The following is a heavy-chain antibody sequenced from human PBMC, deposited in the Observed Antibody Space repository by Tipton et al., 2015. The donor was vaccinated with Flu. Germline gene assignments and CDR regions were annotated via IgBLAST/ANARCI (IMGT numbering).Heavy chain of an antibody. CDR1: GFTVNTKY. CDR3: ARGRGYCSTTTCLLPFDF. D-gene: IGHD2-2*01. Sequence: GSLRLSCAASGFTVNTKYMSWVRQAPGKGLEWVSLINSGGTTYYADSVKGRFTISRDNSKNTLYLQMNSLRVEDTAVYYCARGRGYCSTTTCLLPFDFWGQGTLVTVSS. V-gene: IGHV3-66*02. CDR2: INSGGTT. J-gene: IGHJ4*02.